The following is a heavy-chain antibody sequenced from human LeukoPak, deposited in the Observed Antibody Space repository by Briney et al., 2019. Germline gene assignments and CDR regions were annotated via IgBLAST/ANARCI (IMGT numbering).Heavy chain of an antibody. Sequence: SETLSLTCIVSGGSISGFFWSRFRQPPGTRLGYIAGMRYSGDPTYDPSLKGRVSISLDTSKTQFSLKLSSVTVADTAVYYCARHMNGGTNPMDVWGQGTMVTVSS. V-gene: IGHV4-59*08. CDR2: MRYSGDP. D-gene: IGHD2-8*01. J-gene: IGHJ6*02. CDR3: ARHMNGGTNPMDV. CDR1: GGSISGFF.